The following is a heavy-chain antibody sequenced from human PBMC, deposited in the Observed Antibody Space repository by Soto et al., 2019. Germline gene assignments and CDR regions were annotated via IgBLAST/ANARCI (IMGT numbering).Heavy chain of an antibody. Sequence: QVQLQESGPGLVKPSQTLSLTCTVSGGSISSGAYYWSWIRQPPGKGLEWIGYIYYSGSTYYNPSLKSRVTIPVDTTKNQFSLKLSSVTAADTAVYYCARDWRSVLPRFDPWGQGTLVTVSS. CDR2: IYYSGST. CDR1: GGSISSGAYY. J-gene: IGHJ5*02. CDR3: ARDWRSVLPRFDP. V-gene: IGHV4-30-4*01.